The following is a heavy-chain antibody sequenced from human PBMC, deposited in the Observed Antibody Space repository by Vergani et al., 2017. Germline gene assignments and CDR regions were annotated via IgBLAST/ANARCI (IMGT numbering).Heavy chain of an antibody. V-gene: IGHV3-48*01. CDR3: AKDITIFGVVTGPFDY. CDR2: ISSSSSTI. CDR1: GFTVSSYS. Sequence: EVQLVESGGGLVQPGGSLRLSCAASGFTVSSYSMNWVRQAPGKGLEWVSYISSSSSTIYYADSVKGRFTISRDNAKNSLYLQMNSLRVEDTAVYYCAKDITIFGVVTGPFDYWGQGTLVTVSS. D-gene: IGHD3-3*01. J-gene: IGHJ4*02.